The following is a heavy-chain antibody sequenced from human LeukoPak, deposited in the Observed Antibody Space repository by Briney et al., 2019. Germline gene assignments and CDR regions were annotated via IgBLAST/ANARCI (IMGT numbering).Heavy chain of an antibody. CDR2: IKSKTDGGAT. V-gene: IGHV3-15*01. D-gene: IGHD6-13*01. J-gene: IGHJ4*02. CDR3: TTGGSSWTFGGY. Sequence: PGGSLRLSCAASGFTVSSNYMSWVRQAPGKGLEWVGRIKSKTDGGATAYAAPVTGRFTISRDDSKNTLYLQMNSLKTEDTAVYYCTTGGSSWTFGGYWGQGTLVTVSS. CDR1: GFTVSSNY.